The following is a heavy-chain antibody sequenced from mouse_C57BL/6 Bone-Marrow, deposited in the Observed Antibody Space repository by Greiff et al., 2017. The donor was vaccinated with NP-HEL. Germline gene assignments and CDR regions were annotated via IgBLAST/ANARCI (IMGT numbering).Heavy chain of an antibody. CDR3: ARYGYEWGRYFDV. Sequence: VKLMESGAELVMPGASVKLSCKASGYTFTSYWMHWVKQRPGQGLEWIGEIDPSDSYTNYNQKFKGKSTLTVDKSSSTAYMQLSSLTSEDSAVYYCARYGYEWGRYFDVWGTGTTVTVSS. CDR1: GYTFTSYW. D-gene: IGHD2-2*01. CDR2: IDPSDSYT. J-gene: IGHJ1*03. V-gene: IGHV1-69*01.